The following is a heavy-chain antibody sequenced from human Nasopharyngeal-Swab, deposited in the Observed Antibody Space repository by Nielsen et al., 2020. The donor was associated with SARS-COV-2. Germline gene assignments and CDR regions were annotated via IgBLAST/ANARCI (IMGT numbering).Heavy chain of an antibody. Sequence: RQAPGKGLEWIGSIYYSGSTYYNPFLKSRVTISVDTSKNQFSLKLSSVTAADTAVYYCARLSPEDGDYWGQGTLVTVSS. CDR2: IYYSGST. J-gene: IGHJ4*02. V-gene: IGHV4-39*01. D-gene: IGHD3-10*01. CDR3: ARLSPEDGDY.